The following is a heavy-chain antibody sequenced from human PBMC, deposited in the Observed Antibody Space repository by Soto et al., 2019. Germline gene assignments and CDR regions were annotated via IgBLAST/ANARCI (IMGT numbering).Heavy chain of an antibody. D-gene: IGHD4-17*01. Sequence: GGSLRLSCAASGFTFSDYYMSWIRQAPGKGLEWVSYISSSSSYTNYADSVKGRFTISRDNAKNSLYLQMNSLRAEDTAVYYCARAKGGLYGDYERNYYYGMDVWGQGTTVTVSS. J-gene: IGHJ6*02. V-gene: IGHV3-11*06. CDR3: ARAKGGLYGDYERNYYYGMDV. CDR1: GFTFSDYY. CDR2: ISSSSSYT.